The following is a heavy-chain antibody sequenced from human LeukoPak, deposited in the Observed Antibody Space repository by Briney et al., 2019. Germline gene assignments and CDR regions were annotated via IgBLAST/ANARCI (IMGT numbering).Heavy chain of an antibody. CDR1: GGSISSYY. Sequence: SETLSLTCTVSGGSISSYYWSWIRKPPGKGLEWIGYIYYSGSTNYNPSLKSRVTISVDTSRNQFSLKLSSVTAADTAVYYCASGRWFGESIDYWGQGTLVTVSS. CDR2: IYYSGST. V-gene: IGHV4-59*01. CDR3: ASGRWFGESIDY. J-gene: IGHJ4*02. D-gene: IGHD3-10*01.